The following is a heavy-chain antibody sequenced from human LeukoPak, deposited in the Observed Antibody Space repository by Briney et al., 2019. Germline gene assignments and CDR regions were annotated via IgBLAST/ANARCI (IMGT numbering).Heavy chain of an antibody. J-gene: IGHJ4*02. CDR1: GFTFSSYA. D-gene: IGHD3-22*01. CDR2: IYSGGST. CDR3: ARALTYYYDSSGYYGQPYYFDY. V-gene: IGHV3-66*01. Sequence: PGGSLRLSCAASGFTFSSYAMSWVRQAPGKGLEWVSVIYSGGSTYYADSVKGRFTISRDNSKNTLYLQMNSLRAEDTAVYYCARALTYYYDSSGYYGQPYYFDYWGQGTLVTVSS.